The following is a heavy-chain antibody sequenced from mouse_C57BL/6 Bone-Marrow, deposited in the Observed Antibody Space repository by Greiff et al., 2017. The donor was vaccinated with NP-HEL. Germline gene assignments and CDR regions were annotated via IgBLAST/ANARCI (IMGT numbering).Heavy chain of an antibody. Sequence: QVQLKESGPELVKPGASVKISCKASGYAFSSSWMNWVKQRPGKGLEWIGRIYPGDGDTNYNGKFKGKATLTADKSSSTAYMQLSSLTSEDSAVYFCARSGWDYWGQGTTLTVSS. CDR1: GYAFSSSW. V-gene: IGHV1-82*01. D-gene: IGHD3-1*01. CDR2: IYPGDGDT. J-gene: IGHJ2*01. CDR3: ARSGWDY.